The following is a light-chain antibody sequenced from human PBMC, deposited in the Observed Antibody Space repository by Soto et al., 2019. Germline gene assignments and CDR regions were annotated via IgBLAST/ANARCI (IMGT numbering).Light chain of an antibody. J-gene: IGKJ2*01. Sequence: EIVLTHSPGTLSLAVGERATLSCRASQIISSSYLAWYQQRPGQAPKLLIYGASRRATGVPDRFSGSESGTVFAVTISRVEPEDFAVYYCHQYGGSPWYTVGRGNRL. V-gene: IGKV3-20*01. CDR3: HQYGGSPWYT. CDR1: QIISSSY. CDR2: GAS.